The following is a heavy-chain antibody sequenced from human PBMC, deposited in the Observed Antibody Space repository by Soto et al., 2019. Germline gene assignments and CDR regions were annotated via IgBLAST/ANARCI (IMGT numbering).Heavy chain of an antibody. CDR2: ISNTGTYT. D-gene: IGHD3-22*01. Sequence: GGSLRLSCAASGFSFSDYYMNWIRQAPGKGLEWLSYISNTGTYTNYADSVRGRFVIPRDSAENSLYLDMNGLRAEDTAVYYCARARLVVEGRFDYWGQGTLVTVSS. CDR1: GFSFSDYY. J-gene: IGHJ4*02. CDR3: ARARLVVEGRFDY. V-gene: IGHV3-11*06.